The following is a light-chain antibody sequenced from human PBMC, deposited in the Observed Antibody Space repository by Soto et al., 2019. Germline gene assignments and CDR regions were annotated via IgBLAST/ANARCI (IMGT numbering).Light chain of an antibody. V-gene: IGLV2-23*01. J-gene: IGLJ1*01. CDR3: RSYAGSSTPYV. Sequence: QSALTQPASVSGSPGQSITISCTGTSSDVGSYNLVSWYQQHPGKAPKLMIYEGSKRPSGVSNRFSGSKSGNTASLTISGLQAEDEADYYCRSYAGSSTPYVFGPGTKVTVL. CDR1: SSDVGSYNL. CDR2: EGS.